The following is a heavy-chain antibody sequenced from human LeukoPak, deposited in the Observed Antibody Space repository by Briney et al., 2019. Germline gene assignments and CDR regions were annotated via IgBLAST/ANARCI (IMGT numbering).Heavy chain of an antibody. CDR1: GFSLTDYY. CDR2: LNPKNGGT. D-gene: IGHD3-22*01. Sequence: ASVKVSCKASGFSLTDYYIHWVRQAPGQGPEWMGWLNPKNGGTNYVQKFQGRVTMTSDTSISTAYMELSRLRSDDTAVYYCARTYLYSSPDLDPWGQGTSVTVS. J-gene: IGHJ5*02. CDR3: ARTYLYSSPDLDP. V-gene: IGHV1-2*02.